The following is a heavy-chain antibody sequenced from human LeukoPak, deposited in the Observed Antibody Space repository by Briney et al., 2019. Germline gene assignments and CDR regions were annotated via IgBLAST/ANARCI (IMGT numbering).Heavy chain of an antibody. CDR2: INPNSGGT. J-gene: IGHJ4*02. D-gene: IGHD6-13*01. CDR1: GYTFTGYY. Sequence: ASVKVSCKASGYTFTGYYMHWVRQAPGQGLEWMGWINPNSGGTNYARKFQGRVTMTRDTSISTAYMELSRLRSDDTAVYYCASPPQYSSSWYLLDYWGQGTLVTVSS. V-gene: IGHV1-2*02. CDR3: ASPPQYSSSWYLLDY.